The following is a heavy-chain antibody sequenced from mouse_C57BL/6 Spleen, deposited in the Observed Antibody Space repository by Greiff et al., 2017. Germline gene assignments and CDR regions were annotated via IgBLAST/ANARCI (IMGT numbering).Heavy chain of an antibody. J-gene: IGHJ4*01. CDR2: IRSKSSNYAT. CDR1: GFTFNTYA. D-gene: IGHD1-1*01. Sequence: EVMLVESGGGLVQPKGSLKLSCAASGFTFNTYAMHWVRQAPGKGLEWVARIRSKSSNYATYYADSVKDRFTISRDDSQSMLYLQMNNLKTEDTAMDYCAAVVDYYYAMDYWGQGTSVTVSS. CDR3: AAVVDYYYAMDY. V-gene: IGHV10-3*01.